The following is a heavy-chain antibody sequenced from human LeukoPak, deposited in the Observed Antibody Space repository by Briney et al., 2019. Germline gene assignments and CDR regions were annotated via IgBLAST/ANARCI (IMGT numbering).Heavy chain of an antibody. CDR3: ATLAYDFWSGPFGL. CDR1: GGSISSGDYY. V-gene: IGHV4-30-4*08. Sequence: PSQTLSLTCTVSGGSISSGDYYWSWIRQPPGKGLEWIGYIYYSGSTYYNPSLKSRVTISVDTSKNQFSLKLSSVTAADTAVYYCATLAYDFWSGPFGLWGRGTLVTVSS. D-gene: IGHD3-3*01. J-gene: IGHJ2*01. CDR2: IYYSGST.